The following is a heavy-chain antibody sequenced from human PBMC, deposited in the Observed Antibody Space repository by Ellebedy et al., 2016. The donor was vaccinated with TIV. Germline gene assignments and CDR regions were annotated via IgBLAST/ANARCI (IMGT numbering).Heavy chain of an antibody. CDR1: GFNFDDYA. V-gene: IGHV3-9*01. J-gene: IGHJ2*01. Sequence: GGSLRLXCAASGFNFDDYAMHWVRQAPGKDLEWVSGISWNSCSVNYADSVKGRFTISRDNVNDSLHLQMNSLRPEDTAFYYCVKDKSVSGFSFWFFDLWGRGTLVTVSS. CDR3: VKDKSVSGFSFWFFDL. CDR2: ISWNSCSV. D-gene: IGHD3-22*01.